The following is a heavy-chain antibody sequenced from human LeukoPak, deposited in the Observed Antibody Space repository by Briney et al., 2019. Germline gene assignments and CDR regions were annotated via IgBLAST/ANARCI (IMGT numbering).Heavy chain of an antibody. D-gene: IGHD2-2*01. Sequence: GGSLRLSCAASGFTFSSYAMSWVRQAPGKGLEWVSAISGSGGSTYYADSVKGRFTISRDNAKNSLYLQMNSLRAEDTAVYYCARDPLQLPYRRDYFDYWGQGTLVTVSS. CDR3: ARDPLQLPYRRDYFDY. V-gene: IGHV3-23*01. CDR1: GFTFSSYA. CDR2: ISGSGGST. J-gene: IGHJ4*02.